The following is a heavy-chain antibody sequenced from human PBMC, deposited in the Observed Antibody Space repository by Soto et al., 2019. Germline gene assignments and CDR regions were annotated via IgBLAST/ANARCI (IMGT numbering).Heavy chain of an antibody. CDR3: ARQNLRLYNWNSGPLGYYFDY. V-gene: IGHV5-51*01. CDR2: IYPGDSDT. D-gene: IGHD1-1*01. Sequence: PGESLKISCKGSGYSFTSYWIGWVRQMPGKGLEWMGIIYPGDSDTRYSPSFQGQVTISADKSISTAYLQWSSLKASDTAMYYCARQNLRLYNWNSGPLGYYFDYWGQGTLVTVSS. CDR1: GYSFTSYW. J-gene: IGHJ4*02.